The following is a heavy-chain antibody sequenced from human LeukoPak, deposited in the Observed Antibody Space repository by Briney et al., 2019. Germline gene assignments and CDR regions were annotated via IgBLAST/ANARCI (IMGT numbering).Heavy chain of an antibody. D-gene: IGHD7-27*01. J-gene: IGHJ3*02. CDR2: IHPNSGGT. V-gene: IGHV1-2*02. CDR3: ARLWGKFDAFDI. CDR1: GYTFTGYY. Sequence: ASVKVSCKTSGYTFTGYYMHWVRQAPGQGLEWMVWIHPNSGGTNYPQKFQGRVTMTRDTSISTAYMELSSLRSDDTAVYYCARLWGKFDAFDIWGQGTMVTVSS.